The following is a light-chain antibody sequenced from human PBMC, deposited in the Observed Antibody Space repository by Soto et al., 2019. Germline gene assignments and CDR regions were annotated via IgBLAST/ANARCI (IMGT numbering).Light chain of an antibody. CDR3: AAWDDSLNGQEV. CDR1: SSNIGSNT. CDR2: SNN. V-gene: IGLV1-44*01. Sequence: QSVLTQPPSASGTPGQRVTISCSGSSSNIGSNTVNWYQQLPGTGPKLLIYSNNQRPSGVPDRFSGSKSGTSASLAISGLQSEDEADYYCAAWDDSLNGQEVFGGGTKLTVL. J-gene: IGLJ2*01.